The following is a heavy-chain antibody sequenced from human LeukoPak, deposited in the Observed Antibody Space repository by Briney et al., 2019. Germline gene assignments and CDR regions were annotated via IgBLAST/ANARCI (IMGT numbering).Heavy chain of an antibody. CDR3: ARHPSITMVRGVTVFDY. V-gene: IGHV4-59*08. Sequence: PSETLSLTCTVSGGSISSYYWSWIRQPPGKGLEWIGYIYYSGSTNYNPSLKSRVTISVDTSKNQFSLKLSSVTAADTAVYYCARHPSITMVRGVTVFDYWGQGTLVTVSS. CDR1: GGSISSYY. J-gene: IGHJ4*02. CDR2: IYYSGST. D-gene: IGHD3-10*01.